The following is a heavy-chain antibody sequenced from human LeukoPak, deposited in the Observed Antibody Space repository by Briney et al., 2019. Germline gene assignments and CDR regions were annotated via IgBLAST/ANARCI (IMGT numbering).Heavy chain of an antibody. CDR3: AKDHLPCIVVADRDY. CDR1: GFTVSRNY. D-gene: IGHD6-19*01. J-gene: IGHJ4*02. CDR2: IYSGGRT. Sequence: PGGSLRLSCVASGFTVSRNYMNWVRQAPGKGLEWVSIIYSGGRTYYADSVKGRFTISRDNSKNTVYLQINSARAEDTAVYYCAKDHLPCIVVADRDYWGQGTLVTVSS. V-gene: IGHV3-66*01.